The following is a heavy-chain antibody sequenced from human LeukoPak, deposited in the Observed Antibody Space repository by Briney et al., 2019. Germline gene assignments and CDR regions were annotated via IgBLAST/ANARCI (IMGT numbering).Heavy chain of an antibody. J-gene: IGHJ6*03. CDR3: ARDRGGGHMDV. D-gene: IGHD2-15*01. V-gene: IGHV3-48*03. CDR2: ISSSGSTI. CDR1: GFTFSSYE. Sequence: PGGSLRLSCAASGFTFSSYEMNWVRQAPGKGPEWVSYISSSGSTIYYADSVKGRFTISRENAKNSLYLQMNSLRAGDTAVYYCARDRGGGHMDVWGKGTTVTISS.